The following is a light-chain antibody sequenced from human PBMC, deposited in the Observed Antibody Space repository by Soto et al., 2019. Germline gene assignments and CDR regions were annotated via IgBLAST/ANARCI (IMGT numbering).Light chain of an antibody. CDR3: VAWDDNLEAHV. CDR2: VNV. CDR1: SNIMGTNT. Sequence: LTRPPAATESPGQNFTSCRFGDSNIMGTNTGGGYQQLPGAAPKVLIYVNVKRPSGVPDRFSGSNSGTSASLTISGLQSEDEADYYCVAWDDNLEAHVFGTGTKVTVL. J-gene: IGLJ1*01. V-gene: IGLV1-44*01.